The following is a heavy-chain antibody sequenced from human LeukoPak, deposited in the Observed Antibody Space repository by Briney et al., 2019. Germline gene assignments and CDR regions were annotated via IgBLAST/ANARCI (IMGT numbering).Heavy chain of an antibody. J-gene: IGHJ4*02. CDR1: GFTFGVYS. CDR2: IRNKASGGTT. CDR3: TRDRMMTDF. D-gene: IGHD3-16*01. V-gene: IGHV3-49*03. Sequence: GGSLRLSCTASGFTFGVYSMTWFRQAPGKGLEWVSFIRNKASGGTTEHAASVRGRFTTSRDDSKSIAYLQMNSLKTEDTALYYCTRDRMMTDFWGQGTLVTVSS.